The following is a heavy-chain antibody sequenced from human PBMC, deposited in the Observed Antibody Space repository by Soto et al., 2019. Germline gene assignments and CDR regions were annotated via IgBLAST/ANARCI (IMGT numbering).Heavy chain of an antibody. Sequence: ASVKVSCKASGYTFTSYDINWVRQATGQGLEWMGWMNPNSGNTGYAQKFQGRVTMTRNTSISTAYMELSSLRSEDTAVYYGAKELVSGSNWFDPWGQGTLVTVSS. CDR1: GYTFTSYD. V-gene: IGHV1-8*01. D-gene: IGHD1-26*01. CDR2: MNPNSGNT. J-gene: IGHJ5*02. CDR3: AKELVSGSNWFDP.